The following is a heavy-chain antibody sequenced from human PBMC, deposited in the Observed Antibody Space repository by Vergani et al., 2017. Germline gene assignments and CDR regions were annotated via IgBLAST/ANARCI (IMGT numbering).Heavy chain of an antibody. CDR3: ARDQRDSTIFGAHRYAY. Sequence: EVQLLQSEGAVVQPGGSLRLSCVASGFTFSSPAMSWVRQGHGQGLEWVSSIKNTGDSTHYADSVKGRFTISRDSFKNTVYLQMNSLRAEDTAIYYCARDQRDSTIFGAHRYAYWGQGTRVTVSS. J-gene: IGHJ4*02. CDR1: GFTFSSPA. D-gene: IGHD3-3*01. CDR2: IKNTGDST. V-gene: IGHV3-23*01.